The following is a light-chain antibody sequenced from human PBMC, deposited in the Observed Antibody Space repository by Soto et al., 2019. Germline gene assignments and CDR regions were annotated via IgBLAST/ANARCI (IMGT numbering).Light chain of an antibody. V-gene: IGKV1-39*01. J-gene: IGKJ3*01. Sequence: DIQMTQSPSSLSASVGDRVTITCRASQSISSYLNWYQQKPGKAPKLLIYAASSLQSGVPSRFSGSGSGTDFTLTISSLQPEDFATYYCQQGYSTLPFGPGTKVDSK. CDR3: QQGYSTLP. CDR2: AAS. CDR1: QSISSY.